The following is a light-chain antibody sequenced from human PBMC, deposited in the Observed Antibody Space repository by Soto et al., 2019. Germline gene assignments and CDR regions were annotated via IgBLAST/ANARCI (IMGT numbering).Light chain of an antibody. J-gene: IGKJ1*01. V-gene: IGKV3-11*01. CDR1: QSISSY. CDR3: QQRSNWPWT. CDR2: DAS. Sequence: EIVLTQSPATLSLPPGERATLSCRASQSISSYLAWYQQKPGQAPRLLIYDASNRATGIPARFSGSGSGTDFTLTISSLEPEDFAVYYCQQRSNWPWTFGQGTKAEIQ.